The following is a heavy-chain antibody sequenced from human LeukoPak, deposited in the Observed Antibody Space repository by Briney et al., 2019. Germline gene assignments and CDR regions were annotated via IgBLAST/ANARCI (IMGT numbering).Heavy chain of an antibody. CDR1: GFSFSSYW. D-gene: IGHD2-2*01. Sequence: GGSLRLSCTASGFSFSSYWMSWVRQAPGKGLEWVANIKKDGSEKYYVDSVKGRFTISRDNAKNSLYLQMNSVRLEDTAVYYCARDAGGMPDFWGLGTLVTVSS. CDR2: IKKDGSEK. CDR3: ARDAGGMPDF. J-gene: IGHJ4*02. V-gene: IGHV3-7*01.